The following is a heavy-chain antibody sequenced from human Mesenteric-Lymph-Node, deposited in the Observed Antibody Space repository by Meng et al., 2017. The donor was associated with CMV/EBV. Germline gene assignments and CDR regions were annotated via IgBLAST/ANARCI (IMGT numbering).Heavy chain of an antibody. V-gene: IGHV3-23*01. CDR3: AKDHLGGTAFDI. CDR2: VSGRGDNT. Sequence: GGSLRLSCAASGFTFSIYAMTWVRQTPGKGLAWVSAVSGRGDNTYYADSVKGRFTISRDNSKNTLYLQMNSLRAEDTALYYCAKDHLGGTAFDIWGQGTMVTVSS. D-gene: IGHD3-16*01. CDR1: GFTFSIYA. J-gene: IGHJ3*02.